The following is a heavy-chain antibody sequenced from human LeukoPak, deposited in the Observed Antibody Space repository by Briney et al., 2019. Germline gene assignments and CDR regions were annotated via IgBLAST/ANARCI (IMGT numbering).Heavy chain of an antibody. CDR3: ARVRGWLQWHFDY. Sequence: SETLSLTYTVSGGSISSGSYYWSWIRQPAGKGLEWIGRIYTSGSTNYNPSLMSRVTISVDTSKNQFSLKLSSVTAADTAVYYSARVRGWLQWHFDYWGQGTLVTVSS. J-gene: IGHJ4*02. D-gene: IGHD5-24*01. CDR1: GGSISSGSYY. V-gene: IGHV4-61*02. CDR2: IYTSGST.